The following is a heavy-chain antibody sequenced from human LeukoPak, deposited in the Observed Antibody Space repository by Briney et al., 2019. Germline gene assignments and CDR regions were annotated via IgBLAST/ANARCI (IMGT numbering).Heavy chain of an antibody. J-gene: IGHJ6*03. CDR1: GYTFTGYY. Sequence: ASVKVSCKASGYTFTGYYMHWVRQAPGQGLEWMGWINPNSGGTNYAQKFQGRVTMTRDTSISTAYMELSRLRSDDTAVYYCARDNWWYSSSWHYYMDVWGKGTTVTVSS. D-gene: IGHD6-13*01. CDR2: INPNSGGT. CDR3: ARDNWWYSSSWHYYMDV. V-gene: IGHV1-2*02.